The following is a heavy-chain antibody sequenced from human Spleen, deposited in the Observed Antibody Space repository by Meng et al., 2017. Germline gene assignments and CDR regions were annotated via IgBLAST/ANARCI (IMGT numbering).Heavy chain of an antibody. Sequence: QISLNASCPTLVQPTQTLTLTCTFSGFSLSTSGAGVGWIRQPPGKALEWLALIYWDDGKRYSPSLKNRLSITKDTSKNQVVLTVTNMDPVDTGTYYCAHSDSSTYYYAYWGQGTLVTVSS. V-gene: IGHV2-5*02. J-gene: IGHJ4*02. CDR1: GFSLSTSGAG. CDR2: IYWDDGK. CDR3: AHSDSSTYYYAY. D-gene: IGHD2/OR15-2a*01.